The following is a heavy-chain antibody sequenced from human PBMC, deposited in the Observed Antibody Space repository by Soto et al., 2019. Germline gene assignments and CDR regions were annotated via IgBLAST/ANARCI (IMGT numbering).Heavy chain of an antibody. V-gene: IGHV3-23*01. D-gene: IGHD3-3*01. J-gene: IGHJ4*02. CDR2: ISGSGGST. CDR3: ARYGYDFWSGFDY. CDR1: GFTFSSYA. Sequence: LSLTCAASGFTFSSYAMSWVRQAPGKGLEWVSAISGSGGSTYYADSVKGRFTISRDNSKNTLYLQMNSLRAEDTAVYYCARYGYDFWSGFDYWGQGTLVTVSS.